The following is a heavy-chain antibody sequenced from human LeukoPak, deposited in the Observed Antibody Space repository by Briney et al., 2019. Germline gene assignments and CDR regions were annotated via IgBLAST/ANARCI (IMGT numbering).Heavy chain of an antibody. CDR1: GGSISSYY. J-gene: IGHJ5*02. V-gene: IGHV4-59*08. Sequence: SETLSLTCTVSGGSISSYYWSWIRQPPGKGLEWIGYIYYSGNTNYNPSLKSRVTISVDTSKNQFSLKLSSVTAADTAVYYCARHYCSSTSCPFDPWGQGTLVTVSS. CDR3: ARHYCSSTSCPFDP. D-gene: IGHD2-2*01. CDR2: IYYSGNT.